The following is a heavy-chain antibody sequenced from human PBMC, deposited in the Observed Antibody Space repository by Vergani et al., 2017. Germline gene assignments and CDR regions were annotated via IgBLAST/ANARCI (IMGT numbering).Heavy chain of an antibody. CDR3: ARDLGVGMDV. CDR2: ILPLFGTP. CDR1: GYTFTSYA. J-gene: IGHJ6*02. D-gene: IGHD3-10*01. Sequence: QVQLVQSGAEVKKPGASVKVSCKASGYTFTSYAMHWVRQAPGQRLEWMGGILPLFGTPTYAQRFQGRVTITADESTSTAYMELSSLRSEDTAVYYCARDLGVGMDVWGQGTTVTVSS. V-gene: IGHV1-69*13.